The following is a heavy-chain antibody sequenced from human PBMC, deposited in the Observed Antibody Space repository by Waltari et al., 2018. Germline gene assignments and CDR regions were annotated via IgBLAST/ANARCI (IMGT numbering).Heavy chain of an antibody. CDR1: GGTFSSYA. V-gene: IGHV1-69*01. CDR3: ARIRRDGYTYDY. D-gene: IGHD5-12*01. Sequence: GKKPGSSVKVSCKASGGTFSSYAISWVRQAPGQGLEWMGGIIPIFGTANYAQKFQGRVTITADESTSTAYMELSSLRSEDTAVYYCARIRRDGYTYDYWGQGTLVIVSS. CDR2: IIPIFGTA. J-gene: IGHJ4*02.